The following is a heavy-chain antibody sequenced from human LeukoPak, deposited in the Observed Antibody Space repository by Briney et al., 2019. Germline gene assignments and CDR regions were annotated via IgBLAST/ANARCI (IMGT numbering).Heavy chain of an antibody. J-gene: IGHJ4*02. CDR3: VKDVEYDFWSGYSYYFDY. Sequence: GGSLRLSCSASGFTFSSYAMHWVRQAPGKGLEYVSAFSSNGGSTYYADSVKGRFTISRDNSKNTLYLQMSSLRAEDTAVYYCVKDVEYDFWSGYSYYFDYWGQGTLVTVSS. CDR1: GFTFSSYA. D-gene: IGHD3-3*01. CDR2: FSSNGGST. V-gene: IGHV3-64D*09.